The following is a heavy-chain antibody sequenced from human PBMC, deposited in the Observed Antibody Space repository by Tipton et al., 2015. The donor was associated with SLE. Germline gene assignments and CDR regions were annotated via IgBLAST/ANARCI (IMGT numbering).Heavy chain of an antibody. CDR2: IYYSGST. Sequence: TLSLTCTVSGGSISSYFWSWIRQPPGKGLEWIGYIYYSGSTNYSPSLKSRLTISIDMSKNQCSLKLTSVTAADTAVYYCARSLDAAALFDYWGQGALVTVSS. D-gene: IGHD2-2*01. CDR1: GGSISSYF. J-gene: IGHJ4*02. CDR3: ARSLDAAALFDY. V-gene: IGHV4-59*08.